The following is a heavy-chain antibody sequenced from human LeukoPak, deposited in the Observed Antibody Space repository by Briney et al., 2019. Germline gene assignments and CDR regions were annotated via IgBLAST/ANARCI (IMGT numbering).Heavy chain of an antibody. CDR2: IYHGGST. J-gene: IGHJ6*03. D-gene: IGHD3-10*01. V-gene: IGHV4-4*02. CDR3: ARGSIWFGESYARYMDV. Sequence: SGTLSLTCAVSGGSISSSNWWSWVRLPPGKGLEWIGEIYHGGSTNYNPSLKSRITISVDKSKNQFSLKLSSVTAADTAVYYCARGSIWFGESYARYMDVWGKGTTVTVSS. CDR1: GGSISSSNW.